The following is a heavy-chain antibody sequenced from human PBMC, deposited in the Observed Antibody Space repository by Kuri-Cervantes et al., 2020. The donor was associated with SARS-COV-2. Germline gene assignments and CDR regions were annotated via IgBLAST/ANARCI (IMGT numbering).Heavy chain of an antibody. V-gene: IGHV3-48*01. J-gene: IGHJ4*02. CDR1: GFSFDNYA. Sequence: GESLKISCAGSGFSFDNYAMHWVRQAPGKGLEWVSYISSSSSTIYYADSVKGRFTISRDNAKNSLYLQMNSLRAEDTAVYYCARDGTVGYWGQGTLVTVSS. D-gene: IGHD4-23*01. CDR2: ISSSSSTI. CDR3: ARDGTVGY.